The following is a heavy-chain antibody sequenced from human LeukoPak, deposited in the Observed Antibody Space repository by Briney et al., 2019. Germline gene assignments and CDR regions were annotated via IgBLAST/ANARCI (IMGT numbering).Heavy chain of an antibody. Sequence: PGGSLRLSCAASGFTFSDYYMSWIRQPPGKGLEWIGYIYYSGSTNYHPSLKSRVTISVDTSKNQFSLKLSSVTAADTAVYYCASHPSYYDFWSGYTWGQGTLVTVSS. J-gene: IGHJ5*02. CDR1: GFTFSDYY. D-gene: IGHD3-3*01. V-gene: IGHV4-59*01. CDR3: ASHPSYYDFWSGYT. CDR2: IYYSGST.